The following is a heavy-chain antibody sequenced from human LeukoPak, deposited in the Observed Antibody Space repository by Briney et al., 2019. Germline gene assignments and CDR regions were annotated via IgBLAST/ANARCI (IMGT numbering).Heavy chain of an antibody. V-gene: IGHV3-30-3*01. CDR2: ISYDGSNK. CDR3: ARGATIFGVAEEYYFDY. D-gene: IGHD3-3*01. Sequence: GGSLRLSCAASGFTFSSYAMHWVRQAPGKGLEWVAVISYDGSNKYYADSVKGRFTISRDNSKNTLYLQMNSLRAEDTAVYYCARGATIFGVAEEYYFDYWGQGTLVTVSS. CDR1: GFTFSSYA. J-gene: IGHJ4*02.